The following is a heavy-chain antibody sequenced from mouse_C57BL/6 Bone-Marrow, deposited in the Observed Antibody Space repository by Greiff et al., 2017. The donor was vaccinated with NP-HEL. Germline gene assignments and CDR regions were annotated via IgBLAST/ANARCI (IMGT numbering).Heavy chain of an antibody. D-gene: IGHD1-1*01. V-gene: IGHV1-49*01. CDR3: ERGVITTDDWYCDV. CDR1: YFAFTASA. CDR2: ITMYSDAT. Sequence: LQQSGAELVRPGSSVKLSCKASYFAFTASAMHWVKQRPGHGLEWIGSITMYSDATEYSENFKGKATLTANTSSSTAYMELSSLTSEDSAVSYCERGVITTDDWYCDVGGRGTAVTVTS. J-gene: IGHJ1*03.